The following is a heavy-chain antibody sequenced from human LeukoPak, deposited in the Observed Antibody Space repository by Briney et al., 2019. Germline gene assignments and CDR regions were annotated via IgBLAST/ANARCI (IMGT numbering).Heavy chain of an antibody. D-gene: IGHD6-13*01. V-gene: IGHV3-7*01. Sequence: PGGSLRLSCAASGFTFSSYWMSWVRQAPGKGLEWVANIKQDGSEKYYVDSVKGRFTISRDNAKNSLYLQMNSLRAEDTAVYYCARDRLFYQQLAPGWGQGTLVTVSS. J-gene: IGHJ4*02. CDR1: GFTFSSYW. CDR2: IKQDGSEK. CDR3: ARDRLFYQQLAPG.